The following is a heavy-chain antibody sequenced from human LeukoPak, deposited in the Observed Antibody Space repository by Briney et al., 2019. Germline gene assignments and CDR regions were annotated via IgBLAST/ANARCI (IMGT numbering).Heavy chain of an antibody. D-gene: IGHD2-2*01. Sequence: ASVKVSCKASGYTFTSYAMNWVRQAPGQGLEWKGWINTNTGNPTYAQGFTGRFVFSLDTSVSTAYLQISSLKAEDTAVYYCARGAAMALTSYYYYYYGMDVWGQGTTVTVSS. CDR3: ARGAAMALTSYYYYYYGMDV. J-gene: IGHJ6*02. CDR2: INTNTGNP. V-gene: IGHV7-4-1*02. CDR1: GYTFTSYA.